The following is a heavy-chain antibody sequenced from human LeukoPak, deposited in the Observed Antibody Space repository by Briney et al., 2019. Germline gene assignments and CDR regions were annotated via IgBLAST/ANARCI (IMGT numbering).Heavy chain of an antibody. CDR1: GFSISSGSYY. CDR2: IYTSGST. D-gene: IGHD3-22*01. Sequence: PSQTLSLTCTVSGFSISSGSYYWSWIRQPAGKGLEWIGRIYTSGSTNYNPSLRSRVTISVDTSKNQFSLKLSSVTAADTAVYYCARTSSGVSDGMDVWGQGTTVTVSS. V-gene: IGHV4-61*02. CDR3: ARTSSGVSDGMDV. J-gene: IGHJ6*02.